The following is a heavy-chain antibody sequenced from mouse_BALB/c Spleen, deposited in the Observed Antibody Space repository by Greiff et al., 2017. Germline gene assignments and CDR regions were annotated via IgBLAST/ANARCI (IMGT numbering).Heavy chain of an antibody. CDR2: ISYDGSN. D-gene: IGHD1-1*01. V-gene: IGHV3-6*02. J-gene: IGHJ3*01. CDR3: ARDYGSSPY. Sequence: DVQLQESGPGLVKPSQSLSLTCSVTGYSITSGYYWNWIRQFPGNKLEWMGYISYDGSNNYNPSLKNRISITRDTSKNQFFLKLNSVTTEDTATYYCARDYGSSPYWGQGTLVTVSA. CDR1: GYSITSGYY.